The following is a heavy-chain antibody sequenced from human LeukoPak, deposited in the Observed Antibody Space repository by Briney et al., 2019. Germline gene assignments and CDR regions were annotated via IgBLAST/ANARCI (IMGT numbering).Heavy chain of an antibody. CDR3: AKALSPSNVRLMYYFDY. V-gene: IGHV3-48*01. CDR2: ISSSSSTI. CDR1: GFTFSSYS. D-gene: IGHD6-25*01. J-gene: IGHJ4*02. Sequence: PGGSLRLSCAASGFTFSSYSMNWVRQAPGKGLEWVSYISSSSSTIYYADSVKGRFTISRDNAKNSLYLQMNSLRAEDTAVYYCAKALSPSNVRLMYYFDYWGQGTLVTVSS.